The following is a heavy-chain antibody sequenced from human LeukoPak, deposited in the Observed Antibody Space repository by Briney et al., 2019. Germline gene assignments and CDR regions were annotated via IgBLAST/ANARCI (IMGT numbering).Heavy chain of an antibody. V-gene: IGHV4-59*01. J-gene: IGHJ4*02. CDR1: GGSISSYY. CDR2: IYYSGST. Sequence: SETLSLTCTVSGGSISSYYWSWIRQPPGKGPEWIGYIYYSGSTNYNPSLKSRVTISVDTSKNQFSLKLSSVTAADTAVYYCARGTNYDFWSGYYTDSTRYYFDYWGQGTLVTVSS. CDR3: ARGTNYDFWSGYYTDSTRYYFDY. D-gene: IGHD3-3*01.